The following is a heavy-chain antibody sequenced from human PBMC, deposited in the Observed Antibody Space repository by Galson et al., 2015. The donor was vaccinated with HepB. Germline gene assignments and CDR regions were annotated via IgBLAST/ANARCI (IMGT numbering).Heavy chain of an antibody. Sequence: SVKVSCKASGGTFSSYAISWVRQAPGQGLEWMGGIIPIFGTANYAQKFQGRVTITAGESTSTAYMELSSLRSEDTAVYYCARGIHSTGAFDIWGQGTMVTVSS. J-gene: IGHJ3*02. CDR3: ARGIHSTGAFDI. D-gene: IGHD5-18*01. CDR1: GGTFSSYA. V-gene: IGHV1-69*13. CDR2: IIPIFGTA.